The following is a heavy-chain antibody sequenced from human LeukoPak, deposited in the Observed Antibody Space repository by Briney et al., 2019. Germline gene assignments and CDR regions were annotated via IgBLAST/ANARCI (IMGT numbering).Heavy chain of an antibody. CDR2: INPNSGGT. CDR1: GYTFTGYY. D-gene: IGHD2-2*02. J-gene: IGHJ3*02. CDR3: ARTHCSSTSCYMDAFDI. V-gene: IGHV1-2*06. Sequence: GASVKVSCKASGYTFTGYYMHWVRQAPGQGLEWMGRINPNSGGTNYAQKFQGRVTMTSDTSISTAYMELSRLRSDDTAVYYCARTHCSSTSCYMDAFDIWGQGTMVAVSS.